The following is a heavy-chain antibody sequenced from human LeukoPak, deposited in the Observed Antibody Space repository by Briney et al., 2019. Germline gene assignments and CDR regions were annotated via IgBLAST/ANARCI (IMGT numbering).Heavy chain of an antibody. V-gene: IGHV3-48*03. D-gene: IGHD6-19*01. J-gene: IGHJ1*01. CDR1: GFSFSSYE. CDR3: ARVSGIAVAGPGEYFQH. Sequence: GGSLRLFCTASGFSFSSYEMNWVRQAPGKGLEWVSYISSSGTSTRYYADSVKGRLTVSRDNAKNSLDLQMNSLRVEDTAVYYCARVSGIAVAGPGEYFQHWGQGTLVTVSS. CDR2: ISSSGTSTR.